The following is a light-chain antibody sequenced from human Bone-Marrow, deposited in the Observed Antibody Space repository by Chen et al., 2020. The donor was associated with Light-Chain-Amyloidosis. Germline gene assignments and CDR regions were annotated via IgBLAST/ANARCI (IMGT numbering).Light chain of an antibody. CDR3: QSADSSGTYEVI. Sequence: SYELTQPPSVSVSPGQTARITCSGDDLPTKYAYWYQQKPGQAPVLVIHRDTERPSGISELFSCSSSGTTATLTISGVQAEDEADYHCQSADSSGTYEVIFGGGTKLTVL. V-gene: IGLV3-25*03. CDR2: RDT. J-gene: IGLJ2*01. CDR1: DLPTKY.